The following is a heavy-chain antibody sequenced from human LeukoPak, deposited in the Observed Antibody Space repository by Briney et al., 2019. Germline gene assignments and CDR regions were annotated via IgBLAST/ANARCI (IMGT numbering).Heavy chain of an antibody. Sequence: GASVKVSCKASGYTFTEYYIHWVRQAPGQGLEWMGWINPNSGGTNYAQNFQGRVTMTRDTYITTAYMDLSRLGLDDTAVYYCAVGRRTDFDYWGQGTLVTVSS. CDR2: INPNSGGT. CDR1: GYTFTEYY. D-gene: IGHD1-26*01. CDR3: AVGRRTDFDY. V-gene: IGHV1-2*02. J-gene: IGHJ4*02.